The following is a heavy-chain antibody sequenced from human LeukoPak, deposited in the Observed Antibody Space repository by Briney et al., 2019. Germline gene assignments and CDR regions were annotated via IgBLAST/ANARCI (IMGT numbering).Heavy chain of an antibody. Sequence: SVKVSCKASGGTFSSYAISWVRQAPGQGLEWMGGIIPIFGTANYAQKFQGRVTITADESTSTAYMELSSLRSEDTAAYYCASYYYDSSGYTPYYFDYWGQGTLVTVSS. CDR1: GGTFSSYA. CDR2: IIPIFGTA. J-gene: IGHJ4*02. D-gene: IGHD3-22*01. V-gene: IGHV1-69*13. CDR3: ASYYYDSSGYTPYYFDY.